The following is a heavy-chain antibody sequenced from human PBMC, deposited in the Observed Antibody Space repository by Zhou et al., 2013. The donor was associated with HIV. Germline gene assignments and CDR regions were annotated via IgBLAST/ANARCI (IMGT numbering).Heavy chain of an antibody. Sequence: QVQLVQSGAEVKKPGASVKVSCKASGYTFTSYDINWVRQATGQGLEWMGWMNPNSGNTGYAQKFQGRVTMTRNTSISTAYMELSSLRSEDTAVYYCAKSGTNGSGRNYYGMDVWGQGTTVTVSS. J-gene: IGHJ6*02. CDR3: AKSGTNGSGRNYYGMDV. V-gene: IGHV1-8*01. CDR1: GYTFTSYD. D-gene: IGHD3-10*01. CDR2: MNPNSGNT.